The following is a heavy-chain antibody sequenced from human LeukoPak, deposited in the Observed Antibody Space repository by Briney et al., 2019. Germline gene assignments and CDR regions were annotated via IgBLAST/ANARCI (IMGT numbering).Heavy chain of an antibody. Sequence: GGSLRLSCAASGFTFSSYAMHWVRQAPGKGLEWVAVISYDGSNKYYADSVKGRFTISRDNSKNTLYLQMNSLRAEDTAVYYCARRSQRRNYGFSDYWGQGTLVTVSS. D-gene: IGHD1-7*01. J-gene: IGHJ4*02. CDR3: ARRSQRRNYGFSDY. CDR1: GFTFSSYA. V-gene: IGHV3-30-3*01. CDR2: ISYDGSNK.